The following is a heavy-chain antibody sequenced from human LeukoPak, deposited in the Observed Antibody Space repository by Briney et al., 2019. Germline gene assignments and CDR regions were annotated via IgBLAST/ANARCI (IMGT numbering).Heavy chain of an antibody. CDR3: AKGDYGGNPYFDY. CDR1: GFTFSSYG. CDR2: ISYDGSNK. V-gene: IGHV3-30*18. D-gene: IGHD4-23*01. J-gene: IGHJ4*02. Sequence: RAGGSLRLSCAASGFTFSSYGMHWVRQAPGKGLEWVAVISYDGSNKYYADSVKGRFTISRDNSKNTLYLQMNSLRAEDTAVYYCAKGDYGGNPYFDYWGQGTLVTVSS.